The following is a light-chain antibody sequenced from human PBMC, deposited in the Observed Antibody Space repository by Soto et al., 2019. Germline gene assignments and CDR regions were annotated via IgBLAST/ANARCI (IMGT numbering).Light chain of an antibody. J-gene: IGKJ4*01. CDR1: QSLLHSNGYNY. CDR2: LGY. Sequence: DIVMTQSPLSLPVTPGEPASISCRSSQSLLHSNGYNYLDWYLQKPGQPPQLLISLGYNRSSGVPDRFSGSGSGTDFTLKLITVEDEDVGVYYCMQTLRTPVTFGGGNKLELK. V-gene: IGKV2-28*01. CDR3: MQTLRTPVT.